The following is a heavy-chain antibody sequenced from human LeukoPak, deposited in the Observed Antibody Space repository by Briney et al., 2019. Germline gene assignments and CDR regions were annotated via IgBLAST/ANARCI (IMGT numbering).Heavy chain of an antibody. Sequence: SVKVSCKASGGTFSSYAIGWVRQAPGQGLEWMGGIIPIFGTANYAQKFQGRVTITADESTSTAYMELSSLRSEDTAVYYCARGGAKGVYFDYWGQGTLVTVSS. D-gene: IGHD1-26*01. V-gene: IGHV1-69*01. J-gene: IGHJ4*02. CDR3: ARGGAKGVYFDY. CDR2: IIPIFGTA. CDR1: GGTFSSYA.